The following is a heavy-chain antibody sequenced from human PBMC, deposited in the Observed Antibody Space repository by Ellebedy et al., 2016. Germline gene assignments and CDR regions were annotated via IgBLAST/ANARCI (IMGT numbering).Heavy chain of an antibody. Sequence: GGSLRLXXAASGFSFSSKWMHWVRQAAGKGLEWVSAIDTAGDTYYADSVKGRFIISRENAKNSLYLQMNSLTAGDTAVYYCVSSAVESSGRLSWVFDLWGRGTLVTVSS. V-gene: IGHV3-13*04. D-gene: IGHD3-22*01. CDR1: GFSFSSKW. J-gene: IGHJ2*01. CDR3: VSSAVESSGRLSWVFDL. CDR2: IDTAGDT.